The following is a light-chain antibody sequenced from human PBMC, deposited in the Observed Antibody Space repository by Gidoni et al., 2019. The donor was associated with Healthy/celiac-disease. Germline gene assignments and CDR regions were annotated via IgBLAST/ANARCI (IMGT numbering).Light chain of an antibody. J-gene: IGKJ1*01. CDR2: GAS. CDR3: QQYGSSPRT. CDR1: PSVSSSY. V-gene: IGKV3-20*01. Sequence: IVLTLSLGTLSLSPGDRATLSCMASPSVSSSYLAWYQQKPGQAPRLLIYGASTRATGIPDRFSGSGSGTDFTLTISRLEPEDLAVYYCQQYGSSPRTFGQGTKVEIK.